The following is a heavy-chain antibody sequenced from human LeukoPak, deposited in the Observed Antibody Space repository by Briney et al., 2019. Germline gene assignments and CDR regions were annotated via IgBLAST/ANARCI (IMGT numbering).Heavy chain of an antibody. CDR3: ARGRHLYSYAYDYYMDV. Sequence: GGSLRLSCAASGFTFSNYGMHWVRQAPGKGLVWVSRINTDGSSTNYADSVKGRFTISRDNAKNTLYLQVDSLRAEDTAVYYCARGRHLYSYAYDYYMDVWGKGTTVTISS. CDR1: GFTFSNYG. V-gene: IGHV3-74*01. J-gene: IGHJ6*03. CDR2: INTDGSST. D-gene: IGHD5-18*01.